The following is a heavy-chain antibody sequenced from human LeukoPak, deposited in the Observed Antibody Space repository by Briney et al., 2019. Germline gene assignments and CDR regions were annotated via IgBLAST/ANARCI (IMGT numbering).Heavy chain of an antibody. Sequence: PGGSLRLSCAASGFTFSSYTMNWVRQAPGKGLEWVSSISSSSSYIYYADSVKGRFTISRDNAKNSLYLQMNSLRAEDTAVYYCARFIAAPYYFDYWGRGTLVTVSS. CDR3: ARFIAAPYYFDY. CDR2: ISSSSSYI. D-gene: IGHD6-13*01. V-gene: IGHV3-21*01. J-gene: IGHJ4*02. CDR1: GFTFSSYT.